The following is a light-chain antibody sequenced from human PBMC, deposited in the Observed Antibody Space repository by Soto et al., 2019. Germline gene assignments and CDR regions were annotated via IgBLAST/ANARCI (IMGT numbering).Light chain of an antibody. J-gene: IGLJ1*01. CDR2: GVS. CDR1: SSDVGGYNY. V-gene: IGLV2-14*01. CDR3: SSHTSRGTYV. Sequence: QSVLTQPASVSGSPGQWITISCTGTSSDVGGYNYVSWYQQHPGKAPKLMIYGVSHRPSGVSNRFSGSKSGNPASLTISGLQAEDEADYYCSSHTSRGTYVFGTGTKVTVL.